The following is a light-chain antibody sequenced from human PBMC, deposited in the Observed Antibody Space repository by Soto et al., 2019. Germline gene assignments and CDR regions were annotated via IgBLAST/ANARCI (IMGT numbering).Light chain of an antibody. V-gene: IGKV1-12*01. J-gene: IGKJ4*01. Sequence: DIQLTQSPSSVSSSIGDRVTISCRASQSISTWLVWYQQKPGKAPKLLIYAASSLQGGVPSRFSGSGYGTEFPLSISSLQPDDSATYDCQQADSFPLTFGGGTEVAI. CDR1: QSISTW. CDR3: QQADSFPLT. CDR2: AAS.